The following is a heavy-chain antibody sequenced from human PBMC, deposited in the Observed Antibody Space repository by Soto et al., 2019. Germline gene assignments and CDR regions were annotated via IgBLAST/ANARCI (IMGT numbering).Heavy chain of an antibody. CDR3: ARETTYGDARGMVDY. D-gene: IGHD4-17*01. J-gene: IGHJ4*02. CDR1: GGSISSGGYY. Sequence: LSLTCTVSGGSISSGGYYWSWIRQHPGKGLEWIGYIYYSGSTYYNPSLKSRVTISVDTSKNQFSLKLSSVTAADTAVYYCARETTYGDARGMVDYWGQGTLVTVSS. V-gene: IGHV4-31*03. CDR2: IYYSGST.